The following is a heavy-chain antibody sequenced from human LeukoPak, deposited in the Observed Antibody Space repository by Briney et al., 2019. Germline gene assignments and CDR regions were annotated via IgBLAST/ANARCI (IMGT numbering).Heavy chain of an antibody. CDR3: ARSRSRITIFGVLDDY. D-gene: IGHD3-3*01. J-gene: IGHJ4*02. V-gene: IGHV1-8*01. CDR2: MNPNSGNT. CDR1: GYTFTSYD. Sequence: GASVKVSCKASGYTFTSYDINWVRQATGQGLEWMGWMNPNSGNTGYAQKSQGRVTMTRNTSISTAYMELSSLSSEDTAVYYCARSRSRITIFGVLDDYWGQGTLVTVSS.